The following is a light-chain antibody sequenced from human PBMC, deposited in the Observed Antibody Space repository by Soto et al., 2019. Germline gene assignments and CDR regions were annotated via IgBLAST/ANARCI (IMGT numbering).Light chain of an antibody. CDR3: SSLRV. J-gene: IGLJ2*01. CDR1: SSDVGGYNY. CDR2: EVS. V-gene: IGLV2-8*01. Sequence: QSALTQPSSASGSPGQSVTISCTGTSSDVGGYNYVSWYQQHPGKAPKLMIYEVSKRPSGVPDRFSGSKSGNTASLTVSGLQAEDEADYYCSSLRVFGGGTKLTVL.